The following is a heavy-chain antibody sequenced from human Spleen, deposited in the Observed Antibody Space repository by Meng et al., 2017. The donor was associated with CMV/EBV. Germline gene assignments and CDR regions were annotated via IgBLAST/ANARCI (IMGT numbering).Heavy chain of an antibody. CDR1: GFTFSSYA. J-gene: IGHJ3*02. Sequence: GGSLRLSCAASGFTFSSYAMHWVRQAPGKGLEWVAVISYDGSNKYYADSVKGRFTISRDNSKNTLYLQMNSLRAEDTAVYYCASRGMGSSWYLGAFDIWGQGTMVTVSS. V-gene: IGHV3-30-3*01. D-gene: IGHD6-13*01. CDR3: ASRGMGSSWYLGAFDI. CDR2: ISYDGSNK.